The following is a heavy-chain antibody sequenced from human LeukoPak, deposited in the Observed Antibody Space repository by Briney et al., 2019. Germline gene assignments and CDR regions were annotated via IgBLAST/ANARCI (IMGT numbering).Heavy chain of an antibody. D-gene: IGHD2-21*02. CDR1: GFTFDDYA. CDR3: AKGTAPPTLYYYYGMDV. J-gene: IGHJ6*02. V-gene: IGHV3-9*01. Sequence: GRSLRLSCAASGFTFDDYAMHWVRQAPGKGLEWVSGISWNSGSIGYADSVKGRFTISRDNAKNSLYLQMNSLRAEDTALYYCAKGTAPPTLYYYYGMDVWGQGTTVTVSS. CDR2: ISWNSGSI.